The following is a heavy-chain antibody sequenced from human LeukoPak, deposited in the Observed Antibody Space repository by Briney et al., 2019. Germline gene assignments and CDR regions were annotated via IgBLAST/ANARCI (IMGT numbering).Heavy chain of an antibody. V-gene: IGHV3-23*01. J-gene: IGHJ6*03. Sequence: GGSLRLSCAASGFTFSSYAMSWVRQAPGKGLDWVSSISGSGGSTHYADSVKGRFTISRDNSKNTMYLQMNSLRAEDTAAYYCAKDVVVVPAASDYMDVWGKGTTVTVSS. CDR3: AKDVVVVPAASDYMDV. D-gene: IGHD2-2*01. CDR2: ISGSGGST. CDR1: GFTFSSYA.